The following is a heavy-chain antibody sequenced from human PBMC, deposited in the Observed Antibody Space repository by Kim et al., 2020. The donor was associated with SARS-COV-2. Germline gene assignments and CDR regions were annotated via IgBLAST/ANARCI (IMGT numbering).Heavy chain of an antibody. Sequence: HSGSPNSNPSLKRRVSMSVATSKNQFSLRLTSVTAADTAVYYCARGAPGHWGQGTLVTVSS. CDR3: ARGAPGH. J-gene: IGHJ1*01. V-gene: IGHV4-34*01. CDR2: HSGSP.